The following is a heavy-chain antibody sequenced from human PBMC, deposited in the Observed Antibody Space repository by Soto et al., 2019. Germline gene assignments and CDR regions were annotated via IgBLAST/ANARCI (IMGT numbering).Heavy chain of an antibody. D-gene: IGHD2-2*01. CDR3: ARAGDDCSAANCYVIDY. Sequence: KVACKASGYTFTMYAMHCVRQAPGHRLEWMGWINSGKGNTKYSEKFQGRVTITSDTSASTAYMDLSSLRSEDTAMYYCARAGDDCSAANCYVIDYWGQGTLVTVPQ. CDR1: GYTFTMYA. V-gene: IGHV1-3*04. J-gene: IGHJ4*02. CDR2: INSGKGNT.